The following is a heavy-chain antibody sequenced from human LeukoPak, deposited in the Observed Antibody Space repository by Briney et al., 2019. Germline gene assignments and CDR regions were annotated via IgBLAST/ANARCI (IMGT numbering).Heavy chain of an antibody. V-gene: IGHV3-48*03. D-gene: IGHD5-18*01. CDR3: ATTRIQLWLPDY. CDR1: GFTFSSYE. J-gene: IGHJ4*02. CDR2: ISSSGSTI. Sequence: PGGSLRLSCAASGFTFSSYEMNWVRQAPGKGLEWVSHISSSGSTIYYADSVKGRFTISRDNAKNSLYLQMNSLRAEDTAVYYCATTRIQLWLPDYWGQGTLVTVSS.